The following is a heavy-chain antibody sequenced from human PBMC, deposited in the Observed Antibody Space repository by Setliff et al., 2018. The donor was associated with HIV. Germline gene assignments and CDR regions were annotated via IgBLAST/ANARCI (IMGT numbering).Heavy chain of an antibody. Sequence: ASVKVSCKASGYTFTAYAMHWVRQAPGHRLEWMGWINAGNGNTKYSQRFQGRVTITRDTSASTAYMELSSLRSEDTAVYYCARAADYDFWSGYSSGWFDPWGQGTLVTVSS. CDR1: GYTFTAYA. CDR3: ARAADYDFWSGYSSGWFDP. J-gene: IGHJ5*02. D-gene: IGHD3-3*01. V-gene: IGHV1-3*01. CDR2: INAGNGNT.